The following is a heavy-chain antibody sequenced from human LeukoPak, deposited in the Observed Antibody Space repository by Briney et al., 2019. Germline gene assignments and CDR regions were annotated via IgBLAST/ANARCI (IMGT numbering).Heavy chain of an antibody. J-gene: IGHJ4*02. CDR1: GYTFTSYG. Sequence: ASVKVSCKASGYTFTSYGISWVRQAPGQGLEWMGWISAYNGNTNYAQKLQGRVTKTTDTSTSTAYMELRSLRSDDTAVYYCARGLLKGTMVRGVSTYYFDYWGQGTLVTASS. CDR2: ISAYNGNT. V-gene: IGHV1-18*01. CDR3: ARGLLKGTMVRGVSTYYFDY. D-gene: IGHD3-10*01.